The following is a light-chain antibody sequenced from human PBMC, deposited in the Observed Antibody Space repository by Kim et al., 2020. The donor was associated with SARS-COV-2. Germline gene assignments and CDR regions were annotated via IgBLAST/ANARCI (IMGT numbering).Light chain of an antibody. V-gene: IGKV1-16*01. J-gene: IGKJ4*01. CDR2: GAS. Sequence: SVGDRVTITCRANQDISNFLAWFQQRPGEAPKSLIYGASNLQSGVPSRFSGSGSGTDFTLTLSSLQPEDFAIYYCQQYNTYPFVTFGGGTKVDIK. CDR3: QQYNTYPFVT. CDR1: QDISNF.